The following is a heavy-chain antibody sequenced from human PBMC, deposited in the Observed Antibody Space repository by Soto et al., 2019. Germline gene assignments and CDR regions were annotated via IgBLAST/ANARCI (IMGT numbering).Heavy chain of an antibody. CDR1: SGSISSSNW. Sequence: SETLSLTCAVSSGSISSSNWWSWVRQPPGKGLEWIGEIYHSGSTNYNPSLKSRVTISVDKSKNQFSLKLSPVTAADTAVYYCARARRGGSTSRSFDYWGQGTLVTVSS. V-gene: IGHV4-4*02. J-gene: IGHJ4*02. CDR3: ARARRGGSTSRSFDY. CDR2: IYHSGST. D-gene: IGHD2-2*01.